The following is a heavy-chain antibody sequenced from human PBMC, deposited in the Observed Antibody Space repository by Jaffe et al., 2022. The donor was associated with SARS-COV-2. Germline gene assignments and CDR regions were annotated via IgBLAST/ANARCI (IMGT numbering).Heavy chain of an antibody. CDR1: GFTFSGYA. J-gene: IGHJ5*02. V-gene: IGHV3-23*01. D-gene: IGHD6-19*01. Sequence: EVQLLESGGALVQPGESLRLSCAASGFTFSGYAMSWVRQAPGEGLEWVSVISVGGGGTYYADSVKGRFTISRDDSKNTLYLHMNSLRAEDTAVYYCAKGRINNGWSDAPWGQGTLVTVSS. CDR3: AKGRINNGWSDAP. CDR2: ISVGGGGT.